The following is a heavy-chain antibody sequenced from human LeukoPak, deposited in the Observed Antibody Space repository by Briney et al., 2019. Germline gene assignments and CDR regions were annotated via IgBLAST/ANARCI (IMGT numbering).Heavy chain of an antibody. CDR2: ISGSGSYT. Sequence: PGGSLRLCCAASGFTFSDDYMNWIRQAPGKGLEWVSYISGSGSYTNYADSVKGRFTISRDNAKNSLYLQMNSLRAEDTAVYYCARGESFSSGWPYYFDFWGQGALVTVSS. V-gene: IGHV3-11*05. CDR3: ARGESFSSGWPYYFDF. D-gene: IGHD6-19*01. CDR1: GFTFSDDY. J-gene: IGHJ4*02.